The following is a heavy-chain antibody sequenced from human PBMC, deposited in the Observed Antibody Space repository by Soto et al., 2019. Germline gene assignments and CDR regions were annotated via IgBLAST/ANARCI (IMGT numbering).Heavy chain of an antibody. CDR1: GFTFSNAW. V-gene: IGHV3-15*07. Sequence: GGSLRLSCAASGFTFSNAWMNWVRQAPGKGLEWVGRIKSKTDGGTTDYAAPVKGRFTISRDDSKNTLYLQMNSLKTEDTAVYYCTTSLGYCSSTSCPDDAFDIWGQGTMVTVSS. D-gene: IGHD2-2*01. CDR2: IKSKTDGGTT. CDR3: TTSLGYCSSTSCPDDAFDI. J-gene: IGHJ3*02.